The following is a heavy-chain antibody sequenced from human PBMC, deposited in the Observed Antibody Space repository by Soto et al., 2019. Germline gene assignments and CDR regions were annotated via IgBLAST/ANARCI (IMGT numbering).Heavy chain of an antibody. J-gene: IGHJ6*02. V-gene: IGHV1-69*13. Sequence: ASVKVSCKASGGTFSSYAISWVRQAPGQGLEWMGGIIPIFGTANYAQKFQGRVTITADESTSTAYMELSSLRSEDTAVYYCARGYCGGGSCYRHYGMDVWGQGTTVTVSS. CDR3: ARGYCGGGSCYRHYGMDV. D-gene: IGHD2-15*01. CDR1: GGTFSSYA. CDR2: IIPIFGTA.